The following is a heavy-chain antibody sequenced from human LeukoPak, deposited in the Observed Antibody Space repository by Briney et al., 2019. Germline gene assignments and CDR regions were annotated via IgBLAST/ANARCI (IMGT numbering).Heavy chain of an antibody. Sequence: SETLSLTCAVYGGSFSGYYWTWIRQSPGRGLEWIGEVHYSGSATYNPSLKSRVTISVDTSINQFSLKMNSVTAADTAVYYCARSLGYCTGATCYSFDSWGQGTLVTVSS. V-gene: IGHV4-34*01. CDR3: ARSLGYCTGATCYSFDS. CDR1: GGSFSGYY. CDR2: VHYSGSA. D-gene: IGHD2-8*02. J-gene: IGHJ4*02.